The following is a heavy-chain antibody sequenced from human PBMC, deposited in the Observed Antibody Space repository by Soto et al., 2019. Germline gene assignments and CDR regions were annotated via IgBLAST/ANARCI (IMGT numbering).Heavy chain of an antibody. CDR3: ARGDYVWGSYRNFDP. Sequence: SETLSLTCTVSGGSISSGDYYWSWIRQPPGKGLEWIGYIYYSGSTYYNPSLKSRVTISVDTSKNQFSLKLGSVTAADTAVYYCARGDYVWGSYRNFDPWGQGTLVTVSS. CDR1: GGSISSGDYY. CDR2: IYYSGST. V-gene: IGHV4-30-4*01. D-gene: IGHD3-16*02. J-gene: IGHJ5*02.